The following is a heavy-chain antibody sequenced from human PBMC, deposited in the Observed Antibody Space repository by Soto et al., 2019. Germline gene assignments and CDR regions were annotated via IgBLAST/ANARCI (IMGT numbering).Heavy chain of an antibody. V-gene: IGHV4-34*01. J-gene: IGHJ4*02. Sequence: QVQLQQWGAGLLKPSETLSLTCAVYGGSFSGYYWSWIRQPPGKGLEWIGEINHSGSTNYNPSLKSRVTISVDTSKNQFSLKLSSVTAADTAVYSCARASVAGTPLSYWGQGTLVTVSS. CDR1: GGSFSGYY. CDR3: ARASVAGTPLSY. D-gene: IGHD6-19*01. CDR2: INHSGST.